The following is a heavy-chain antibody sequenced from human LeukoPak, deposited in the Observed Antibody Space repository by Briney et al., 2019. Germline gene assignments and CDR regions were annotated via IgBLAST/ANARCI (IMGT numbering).Heavy chain of an antibody. CDR3: AREIVDDSKMDV. J-gene: IGHJ6*04. V-gene: IGHV3-23*01. Sequence: GGSLRLSCAASGFTFTPYWMTWVRQAPGKGLEWVSAISGSGGSTYYADSVKGRFTISRDNSKNTLYLQMNSLRAEDTAVYYCAREIVDDSKMDVWGKGTTVTVSS. CDR1: GFTFTPYW. CDR2: ISGSGGST. D-gene: IGHD5-24*01.